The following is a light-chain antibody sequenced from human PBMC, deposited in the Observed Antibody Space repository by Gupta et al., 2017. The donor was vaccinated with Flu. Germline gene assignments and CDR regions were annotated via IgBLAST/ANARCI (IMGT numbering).Light chain of an antibody. J-gene: IGKJ4*01. Sequence: EITMTQSPATMSVSPGERATLACRASQRVRSNVAWYQQKPGQAPRLLIYGSSTRATDVPARFSGSGSGTEFTLTISSLQSEDFAVYYFQQYNNWPFVTVAGGTKVEIK. V-gene: IGKV3-15*01. CDR3: QQYNNWPFVT. CDR2: GSS. CDR1: QRVRSN.